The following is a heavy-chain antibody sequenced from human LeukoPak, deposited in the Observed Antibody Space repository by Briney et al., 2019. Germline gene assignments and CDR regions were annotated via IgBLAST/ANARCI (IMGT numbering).Heavy chain of an antibody. D-gene: IGHD3-10*01. CDR2: ISAYNGNT. CDR1: GYTFTSYG. V-gene: IGHV1-18*01. J-gene: IGHJ5*02. Sequence: ASVKVSCKASGYTFTSYGISWVRQAPGQGLEWMGWISAYNGNTNYAQKPQGRVTMTTDTSTSTAYMELRSLRSDDTAVYYCARDPRSYYYGSGSFFSNWFDPWGQGTLVTVSS. CDR3: ARDPRSYYYGSGSFFSNWFDP.